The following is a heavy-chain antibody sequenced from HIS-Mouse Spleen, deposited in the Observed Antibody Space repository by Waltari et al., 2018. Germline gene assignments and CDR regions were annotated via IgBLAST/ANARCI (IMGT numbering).Heavy chain of an antibody. CDR1: EFSFSSYG. D-gene: IGHD6-13*01. CDR3: AKDRQQLGFDY. J-gene: IGHJ4*02. V-gene: IGHV3-30*18. CDR2: ISYDGSNK. Sequence: QVQLVESGGGVVQPGRSLRLPCGASEFSFSSYGMQWVRQAPGKGLEWVAVISYDGSNKYYADYVKGRFTISRDNSKNTLYLQMNSLRAEDTAVYYCAKDRQQLGFDYWGQGTLVTVSS.